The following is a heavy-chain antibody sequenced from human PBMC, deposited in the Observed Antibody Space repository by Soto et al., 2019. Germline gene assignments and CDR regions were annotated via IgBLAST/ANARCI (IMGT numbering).Heavy chain of an antibody. V-gene: IGHV3-15*01. J-gene: IGHJ5*02. CDR1: GFTFINAW. CDR2: IKSKTDGGTT. Sequence: PGGSLRLSCAASGFTFINAWMSWVRQAPGKGLEWVGRIKSKTDGGTTDYAAPVKGRFTISRDDSKNTLYPQMNSLKTEDTAVYYCVTARYYYGSGGDNWFEPWGQGTLVTVSS. CDR3: VTARYYYGSGGDNWFEP. D-gene: IGHD3-10*01.